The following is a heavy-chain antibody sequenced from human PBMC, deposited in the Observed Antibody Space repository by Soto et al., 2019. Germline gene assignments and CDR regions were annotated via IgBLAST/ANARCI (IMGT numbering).Heavy chain of an antibody. CDR2: ITHSGST. J-gene: IGHJ5*02. CDR1: GGSFSGYY. CDR3: ASRKGPRGYDISNFGGWFDP. D-gene: IGHD4-4*01. V-gene: IGHV4-34*01. Sequence: QVQLQQWGAGLLKPSETLPLTSAVYGGSFSGYYWTWIRQPPGKGLEWIGEITHSGSTKYNPALRSRGARSVDTSKNQFSLKVASVTAADAAVYYCASRKGPRGYDISNFGGWFDPWGQGTLVTVSS.